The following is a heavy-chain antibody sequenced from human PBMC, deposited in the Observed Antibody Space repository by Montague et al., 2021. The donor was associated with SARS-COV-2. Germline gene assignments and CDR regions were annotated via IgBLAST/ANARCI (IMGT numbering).Heavy chain of an antibody. Sequence: SLRLSCSATGFTLGYTWMHWVRQAPGKGLVWISHINGDATTTKYXDSVKGRFTISRDNAKSTLYPQLDSLRAEDTAVYYCVKDRGTPDAFDMWGQGTMVTVSS. CDR3: VKDRGTPDAFDM. CDR1: GFTLGYTW. D-gene: IGHD3-10*01. V-gene: IGHV3-74*03. CDR2: INGDATTT. J-gene: IGHJ3*02.